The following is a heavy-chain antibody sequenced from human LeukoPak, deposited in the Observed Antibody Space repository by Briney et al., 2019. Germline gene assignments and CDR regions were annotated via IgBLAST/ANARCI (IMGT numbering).Heavy chain of an antibody. CDR2: ISYDGSNK. J-gene: IGHJ4*02. CDR3: ASKAGRLFFDY. D-gene: IGHD3-22*01. V-gene: IGHV3-30-3*01. Sequence: GGSLRLSCAASGFTFSSYAMHWVRQAPGKGLEWVAVISYDGSNKYYADSVKGRFTISRDNSKNTLYLQMNSLRAEDTAVYYCASKAGRLFFDYWGQGTLVTVSS. CDR1: GFTFSSYA.